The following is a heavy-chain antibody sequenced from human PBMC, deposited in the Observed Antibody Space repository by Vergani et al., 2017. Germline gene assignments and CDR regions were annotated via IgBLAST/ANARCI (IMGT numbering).Heavy chain of an antibody. J-gene: IGHJ1*01. Sequence: QVHLVESGGVVVQPGRSLRLSCVVSGFTSSYYGMHWVRQAPGKGLEWVAVISYDGTQKYYADSVKGRFTISRDNSKSTLYLQMNSLRTEDTAVYYCATKSCGTSGCQIGYFREWGQGTLVTVSS. CDR1: GFTSSYYG. V-gene: IGHV3-30*03. CDR2: ISYDGTQK. D-gene: IGHD1-1*01. CDR3: ATKSCGTSGCQIGYFRE.